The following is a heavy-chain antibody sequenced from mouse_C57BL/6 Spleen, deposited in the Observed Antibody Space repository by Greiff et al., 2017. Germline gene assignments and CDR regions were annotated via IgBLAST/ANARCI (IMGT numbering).Heavy chain of an antibody. Sequence: VQLQQPGAELVMPGASVKLSCKASGYTFTSYWMHWVKQRPGQGLEWIGDIDPSDSNTNYNQKFKGKSTLTVDKSSSTAYMQLSSLTSEDSAVYYCATTSFVARFDIDDWGTGTTVTVSS. CDR2: IDPSDSNT. V-gene: IGHV1-69*01. CDR1: GYTFTSYW. J-gene: IGHJ1*03. CDR3: ATTSFVARFDIDD. D-gene: IGHD1-3*01.